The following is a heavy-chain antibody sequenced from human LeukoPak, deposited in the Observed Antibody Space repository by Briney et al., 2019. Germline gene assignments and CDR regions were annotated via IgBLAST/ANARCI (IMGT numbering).Heavy chain of an antibody. V-gene: IGHV4-59*01. CDR1: GGSISTYY. D-gene: IGHD3-22*01. Sequence: SETLSLTCTVSGGSISTYYWSWVRQSPGKGLEWIGHIYYSGSTNYNPSLKSRVAMSVDTSKNQFSLKLSSVTAADTAVYYCARVEGGYYDSSGENWFDPWGQGTLVTVSS. CDR3: ARVEGGYYDSSGENWFDP. CDR2: IYYSGST. J-gene: IGHJ5*02.